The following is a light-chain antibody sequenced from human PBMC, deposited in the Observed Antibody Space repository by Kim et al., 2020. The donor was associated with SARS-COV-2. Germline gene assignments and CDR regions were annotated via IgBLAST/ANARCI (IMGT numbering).Light chain of an antibody. CDR3: QVWDSSSDQGV. CDR1: NIGSKS. J-gene: IGLJ2*01. Sequence: SYELTQPPSVSVAPGKTARITCGGNNIGSKSVHWYQQKPGQAPVLVIYYDSDRPSGIPERFSGSNSGNTATLTISRVEAGAEADYYCQVWDSSSDQGVFG. V-gene: IGLV3-21*04. CDR2: YDS.